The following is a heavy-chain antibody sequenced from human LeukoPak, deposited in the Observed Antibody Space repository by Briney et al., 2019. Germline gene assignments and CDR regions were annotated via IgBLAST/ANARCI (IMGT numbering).Heavy chain of an antibody. CDR2: ISTSSRQI. D-gene: IGHD4-17*01. J-gene: IGHJ4*02. Sequence: GGSLRLSCVASGFTFSGYSMNWVRQAPGKGLEWVSSISTSSRQIFYADSVKGRFTISRDNAKNSLDLQMHNLGAEDTAFYYCARGSPGLRPLDYWGQGALVIVSS. V-gene: IGHV3-21*04. CDR1: GFTFSGYS. CDR3: ARGSPGLRPLDY.